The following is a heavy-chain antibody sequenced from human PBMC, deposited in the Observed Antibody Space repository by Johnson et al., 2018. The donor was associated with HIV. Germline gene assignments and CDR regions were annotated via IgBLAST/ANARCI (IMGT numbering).Heavy chain of an antibody. J-gene: IGHJ3*02. CDR1: GFTFSSYW. CDR2: IKQDGREK. CDR3: ASSSPRDAFDI. Sequence: VHLVESGGGVVQPGGSPRLSCAASGFTFSSYWMSWVRQAPGKGLEWVTNIKQDGREKYYVDSVKGRFTISRDNAKNSLYLQMNSLGAEDTAVYYCASSSPRDAFDIWGQGTMVTVSS. V-gene: IGHV3-7*05.